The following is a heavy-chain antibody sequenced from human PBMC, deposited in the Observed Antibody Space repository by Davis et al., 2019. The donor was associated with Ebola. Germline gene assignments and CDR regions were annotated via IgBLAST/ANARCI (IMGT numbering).Heavy chain of an antibody. CDR1: GFTFSSYE. Sequence: PGGSLRLSCAASGFTFSSYEMNWVRQAPGKGLEWISYISSSGSTIYYADSVKGRFTISRDNAKNSLYLQMNSLRAEDTAVYYCAREAVWRFDPWGQGTLVTVSS. D-gene: IGHD3-16*01. V-gene: IGHV3-48*03. J-gene: IGHJ5*02. CDR3: AREAVWRFDP. CDR2: ISSSGSTI.